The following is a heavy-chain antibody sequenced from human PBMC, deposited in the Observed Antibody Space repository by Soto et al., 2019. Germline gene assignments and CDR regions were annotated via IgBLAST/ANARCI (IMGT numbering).Heavy chain of an antibody. D-gene: IGHD6-13*01. CDR3: AKGMYSSSWSGTYYYFDY. J-gene: IGHJ4*02. Sequence: EVQLLESGGGFVQPGGSLRLSCAASGFPFSSYAMSWVRQAPGKGLEWVSAISGSGGTTYYADSVKGRFTIYRDNSKNTLYLQMNSLRAEDTAVYYCAKGMYSSSWSGTYYYFDYWGQGTLVTVSS. V-gene: IGHV3-23*01. CDR2: ISGSGGTT. CDR1: GFPFSSYA.